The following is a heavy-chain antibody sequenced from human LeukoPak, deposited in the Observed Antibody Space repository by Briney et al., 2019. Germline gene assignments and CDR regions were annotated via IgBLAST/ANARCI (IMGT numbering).Heavy chain of an antibody. CDR3: AREYGSGSHLDY. CDR2: IYYSGST. CDR1: GGSISSYY. V-gene: IGHV4-59*01. Sequence: PSETLSLTCTVSGGSISSYYWSWIRQPPGKGLEWIGYIYYSGSTNYNPSLKSRVTISVDTSKNQFSLRLTSVTAADTAVYYCAREYGSGSHLDYWGQGTLVTVSS. J-gene: IGHJ4*02. D-gene: IGHD3-10*01.